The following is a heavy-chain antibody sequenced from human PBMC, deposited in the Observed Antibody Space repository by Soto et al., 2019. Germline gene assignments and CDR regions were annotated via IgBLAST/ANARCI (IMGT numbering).Heavy chain of an antibody. CDR1: GDSISGHY. D-gene: IGHD6-19*01. Sequence: PSETLSPTCTVSGDSISGHYWSWIRQPAGKGLEWIGRIYASGSNISNRSLRSRVALSVDTSKNQFSLNLNSVTAADTAMYYCVRSGYSSGWYTAFDSWSQGTLVTVSS. CDR3: VRSGYSSGWYTAFDS. V-gene: IGHV4-4*07. CDR2: IYASGSN. J-gene: IGHJ4*02.